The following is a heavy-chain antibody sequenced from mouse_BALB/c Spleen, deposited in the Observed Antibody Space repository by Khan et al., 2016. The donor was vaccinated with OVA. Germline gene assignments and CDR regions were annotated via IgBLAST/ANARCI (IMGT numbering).Heavy chain of an antibody. CDR1: GYTFTSYY. J-gene: IGHJ3*01. CDR3: TRSGYGAFAY. Sequence: QVQLQQSGAELVKPGASVRLSCKASGYTFTSYYLYWVKQRPGHGLEWIGDINPSNGGTNFNENFKTKATLTVDKSSSTAYMQLSSLTSADSAVYYCTRSGYGAFAYWGQGTLVTVSA. CDR2: INPSNGGT. D-gene: IGHD1-1*02. V-gene: IGHV1S81*02.